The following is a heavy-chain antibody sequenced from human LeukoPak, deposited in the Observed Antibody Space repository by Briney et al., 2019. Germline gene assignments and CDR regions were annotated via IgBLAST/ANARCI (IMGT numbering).Heavy chain of an antibody. CDR1: GFTFSSYG. J-gene: IGHJ4*02. CDR3: AKEDRSYYYDSSGYVHY. D-gene: IGHD3-22*01. V-gene: IGHV3-23*01. CDR2: ISGSGGST. Sequence: QSGGSLRLSCAASGFTFSSYGMSWVRQAPGKGLEWVSAISGSGGSTYYADSVKGRFTISRDNSKNTLYLQMNSLRAEDTAVYYCAKEDRSYYYDSSGYVHYWGQGTLVTVSS.